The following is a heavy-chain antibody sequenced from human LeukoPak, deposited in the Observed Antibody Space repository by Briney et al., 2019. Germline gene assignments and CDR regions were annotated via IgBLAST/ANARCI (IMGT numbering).Heavy chain of an antibody. CDR2: ISWNSGSI. Sequence: GGSLRLSCAASGFTFDDYAMHCVRHAPGKGLEWVSGISWNSGSIGYADSVKGRFTISRDNAKNSLYLQMNSLRAEDTGLYYCAKVEKLGGSYYAFDIWGQGTMVTVSS. D-gene: IGHD1-26*01. J-gene: IGHJ3*02. CDR3: AKVEKLGGSYYAFDI. CDR1: GFTFDDYA. V-gene: IGHV3-9*01.